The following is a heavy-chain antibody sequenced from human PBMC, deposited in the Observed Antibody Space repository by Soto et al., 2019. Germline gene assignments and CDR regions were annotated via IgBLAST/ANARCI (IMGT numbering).Heavy chain of an antibody. CDR3: AADVGGYIYGLARH. Sequence: SVKVSCKASGGTFSSYAISWVRQAPGQGLEWMGGIIPIFGTANYAQKFQGRVTITADESTSTAYMELSSLRSEDTAVYYCAADVGGYIYGLARHWGPGTRVTVSS. CDR2: IIPIFGTA. V-gene: IGHV1-69*13. CDR1: GGTFSSYA. D-gene: IGHD4-17*01. J-gene: IGHJ4*02.